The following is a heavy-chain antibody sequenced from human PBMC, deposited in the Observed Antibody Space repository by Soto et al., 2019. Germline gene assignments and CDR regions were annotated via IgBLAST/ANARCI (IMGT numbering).Heavy chain of an antibody. CDR2: VSYTGRT. CDR3: ARGSKLAYCSGGSCHFGGLGKYYYYYVMDV. V-gene: IGHV4-59*01. CDR1: GASISGYY. J-gene: IGHJ6*02. Sequence: SETLSLTCTVSGASISGYYWSWIRQPPGKGLQWIGCVSYTGRTNSNPSLKSRVTISEDTSKNQFSLKLSSVTAADTAVYYCARGSKLAYCSGGSCHFGGLGKYYYYYVMDVWGLGTTVTVSS. D-gene: IGHD2-15*01.